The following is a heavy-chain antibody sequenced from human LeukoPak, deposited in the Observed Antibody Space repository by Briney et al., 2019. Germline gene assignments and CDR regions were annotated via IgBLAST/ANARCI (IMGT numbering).Heavy chain of an antibody. CDR1: GGSFSGYY. J-gene: IGHJ5*02. CDR2: INHSGST. Sequence: SETLSLTCAVYGGSFSGYYWSWIRQPPGKGLEWIGEINHSGSTNYNPSLKSRVTISVDTSKNQFSLKLSSVTAADTAVYYCARGITMVRGHSWFDPWAREPWSPSPQ. CDR3: ARGITMVRGHSWFDP. V-gene: IGHV4-34*01. D-gene: IGHD3-10*01.